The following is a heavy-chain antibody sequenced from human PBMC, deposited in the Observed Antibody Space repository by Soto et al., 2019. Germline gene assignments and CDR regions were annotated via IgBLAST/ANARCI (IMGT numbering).Heavy chain of an antibody. J-gene: IGHJ5*02. CDR3: AHAYLLITMVRGVPTHGFFRENNWFDP. V-gene: IGHV2-5*02. CDR1: GFSLSTSGVG. Sequence: GSGPTLVNPTQTLTLTCTFSGFSLSTSGVGVGWIRQPPGKALEWLALIYWDDDKRYSPSLKSRLTITKDTSKNQVVLTMTNMDPVDTATYYCAHAYLLITMVRGVPTHGFFRENNWFDPWGQGTLVTVSS. CDR2: IYWDDDK. D-gene: IGHD3-10*01.